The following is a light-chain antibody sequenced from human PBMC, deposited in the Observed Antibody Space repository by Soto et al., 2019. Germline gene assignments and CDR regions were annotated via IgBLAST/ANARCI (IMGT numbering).Light chain of an antibody. CDR1: QTVSGRY. J-gene: IGKJ1*01. CDR3: QYYGSSPWT. V-gene: IGKV3-20*01. Sequence: EIVLTQSAGTLSLSPGERATLSCRASQTVSGRYLAWFQQKPGQTPRLLIYDASTRAAGVPDRFSGSGSGTDFSLTINRLEPEDFAVYYCQYYGSSPWTFGQGTKVEIK. CDR2: DAS.